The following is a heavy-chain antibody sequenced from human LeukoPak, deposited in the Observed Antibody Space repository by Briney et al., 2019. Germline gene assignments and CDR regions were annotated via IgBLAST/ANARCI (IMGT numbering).Heavy chain of an antibody. CDR1: GGSISSSSYY. D-gene: IGHD6-19*01. CDR2: IYYSGST. J-gene: IGHJ4*02. Sequence: SETLSLTCTVSGGSISSSSYYWGWIRQPPGKGLEWIGSIYYSGSTYYNPSLKSRVTISVDTSKNQFSLKLCSVTAADTAVYYCASRQVGWYGEYYFDYWGQGTLVTVSS. CDR3: ASRQVGWYGEYYFDY. V-gene: IGHV4-39*07.